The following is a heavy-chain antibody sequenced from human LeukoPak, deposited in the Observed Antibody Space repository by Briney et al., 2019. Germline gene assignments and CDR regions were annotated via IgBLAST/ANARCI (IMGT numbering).Heavy chain of an antibody. V-gene: IGHV3-30*03. CDR3: ARDFPPYSGSYYDY. Sequence: PGRSLRLSCAASGFTFSSYGMHWVRQAPGKGLEWVAVISYDGSNKYYADSVKGRFTISRDNSKNTLYLQMNSLRAEDTAEYYCARDFPPYSGSYYDYWGQGTLVTVSS. CDR1: GFTFSSYG. CDR2: ISYDGSNK. D-gene: IGHD1-26*01. J-gene: IGHJ4*02.